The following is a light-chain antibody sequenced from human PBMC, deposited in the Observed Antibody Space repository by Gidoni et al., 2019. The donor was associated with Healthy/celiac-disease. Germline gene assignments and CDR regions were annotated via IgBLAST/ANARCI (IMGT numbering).Light chain of an antibody. V-gene: IGKV1-39*01. CDR3: QQSYSTPPIT. CDR2: AAS. CDR1: QSISSY. J-gene: IGKJ5*01. Sequence: DIQMTKSPSSLSASVGDRVTITCRASQSISSYLNWYQQKPGKAPKLLIYAASSLQRGVPSRFSGSGSGTDFTLTISSLQPEDFATYYCQQSYSTPPITFGQXTRLEIK.